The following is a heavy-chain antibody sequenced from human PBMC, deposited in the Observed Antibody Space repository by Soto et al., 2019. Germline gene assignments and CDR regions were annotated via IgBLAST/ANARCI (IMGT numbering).Heavy chain of an antibody. V-gene: IGHV3-53*01. CDR3: ATWHEREHAFDV. J-gene: IGHJ3*01. D-gene: IGHD1-1*01. Sequence: DVQLVESGGGLIQPGESLRLSCAAFGLTISGKKYVAWVSQAPGQGLEWVSALYDVDGSFYADSVTGRFTTSSDSSKTTVYLQMNDLRPDDTAVYYCATWHEREHAFDVWGKGTTVTISS. CDR2: LYDVDGS. CDR1: GLTISGKKY.